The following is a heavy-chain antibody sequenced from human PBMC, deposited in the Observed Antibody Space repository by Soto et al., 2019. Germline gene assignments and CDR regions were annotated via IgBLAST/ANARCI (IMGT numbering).Heavy chain of an antibody. V-gene: IGHV3-74*01. CDR2: IKSDGSST. D-gene: IGHD5-12*01. Sequence: GGSLRLSCAASGFTFSSYWMHWVRQAPGKGLVWVSRIKSDGSSTSYADSVKGRFTISRDNAKNTLYLQMNSLRAEDTAVYYCARGGRYSGYGSFDYWGQGTLVTVSS. CDR3: ARGGRYSGYGSFDY. CDR1: GFTFSSYW. J-gene: IGHJ4*02.